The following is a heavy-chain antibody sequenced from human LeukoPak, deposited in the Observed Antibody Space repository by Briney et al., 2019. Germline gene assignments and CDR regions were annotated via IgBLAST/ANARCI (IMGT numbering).Heavy chain of an antibody. CDR1: GGSISSSSYY. J-gene: IGHJ5*02. V-gene: IGHV4-39*01. CDR3: ASPNYYDSSGYYA. CDR2: IYYSGST. D-gene: IGHD3-22*01. Sequence: PSETLSLTCTVSGGSISSSSYYWGWLRQPPGKGLEWIGSIYYSGSTYYNPSLKSRVTISVDTSKNQFSLKLSSVTAADTAVYYCASPNYYDSSGYYAWGQGTLVTVSS.